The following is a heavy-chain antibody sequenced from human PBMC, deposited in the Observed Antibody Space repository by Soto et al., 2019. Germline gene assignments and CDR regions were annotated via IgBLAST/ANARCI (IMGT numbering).Heavy chain of an antibody. CDR3: ARCQRYYGSGL. CDR1: GGSISSGGYY. D-gene: IGHD3-10*01. V-gene: IGHV4-31*03. J-gene: IGHJ2*01. CDR2: IYYSGST. Sequence: QVQLQESGPGLVKPSQTLSLTCTVSGGSISSGGYYWSWIRQHPGKGLEWIGYIYYSGSTYYNPSLKSRVTLSVDTAKNQCSQKPISVNAAHTAVYYCARCQRYYGSGLWGRGTPVPGFS.